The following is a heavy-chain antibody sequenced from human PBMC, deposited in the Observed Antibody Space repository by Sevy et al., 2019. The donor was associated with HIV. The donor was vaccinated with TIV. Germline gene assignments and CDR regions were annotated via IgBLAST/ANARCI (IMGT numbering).Heavy chain of an antibody. V-gene: IGHV1-24*01. CDR3: TAVGLRYFSGSSSYQGDWFDP. CDR1: GYTLTKLS. Sequence: ASVKVSCKVSGYTLTKLSIHWVRQAPGKGLEWMGDFDPQYGETIYEQKFQSRLTMTEDTSPDTAFMELGSLTPEDTAVYYCTAVGLRYFSGSSSYQGDWFDPWGQGTLVTVSS. J-gene: IGHJ5*02. CDR2: FDPQYGET. D-gene: IGHD2-15*01.